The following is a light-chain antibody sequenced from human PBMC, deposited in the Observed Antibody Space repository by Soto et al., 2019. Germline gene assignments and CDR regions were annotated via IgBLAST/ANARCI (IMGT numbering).Light chain of an antibody. CDR3: QQRSNWPPT. CDR1: QSVGSN. CDR2: DAS. V-gene: IGKV3-11*01. Sequence: EIVLTQSPAALSLSPGERATLSCRASQSVGSNLAWYQQKPGQAPRIVIYDASNRATGIPARFSGGGSGTDVTLTISSLEPEDFEVYYCQQRSNWPPTVGQGTKVDI. J-gene: IGKJ1*01.